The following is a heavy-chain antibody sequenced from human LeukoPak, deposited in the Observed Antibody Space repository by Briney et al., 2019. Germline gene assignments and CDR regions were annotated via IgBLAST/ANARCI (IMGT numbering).Heavy chain of an antibody. V-gene: IGHV3-23*01. CDR3: AKGSRSNGYYIDY. D-gene: IGHD6-6*01. CDR1: GFTFSDYA. CDR2: ISGSGDTT. J-gene: IGHJ4*02. Sequence: GGSLRLSCAASGFTFSDYAMTWVRQAPGKGLEWVSAISGSGDTTYYADSVKGRFTISRDNSKNTGYLQLNSLRAEDTAVYYCAKGSRSNGYYIDYWGQGTLVTVSS.